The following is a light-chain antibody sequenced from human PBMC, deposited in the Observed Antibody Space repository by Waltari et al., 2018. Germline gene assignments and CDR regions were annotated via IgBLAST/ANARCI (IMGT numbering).Light chain of an antibody. CDR1: QSVRNN. CDR2: GAS. J-gene: IGKJ1*01. CDR3: QQYNNWPPWT. Sequence: EIVMPQSPATLSVSPGERATLSSRASQSVRNNLVWYQQKPGQAPRLLIYGASTRVTGIPARFSGSGSGTEFTLTISSLQSEDFAVYYCQQYNNWPPWTFGQGTKVEIK. V-gene: IGKV3-15*01.